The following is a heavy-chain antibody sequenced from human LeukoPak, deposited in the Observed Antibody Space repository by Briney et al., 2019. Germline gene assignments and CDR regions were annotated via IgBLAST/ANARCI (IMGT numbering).Heavy chain of an antibody. Sequence: GGSLRLSCAASGFTLRSYSMSWVRQAPGKGLEWVSSISSSSSYIYYADSVKGRFTISRDNAKNSLYLQMNSLRAEDTAVYYCARDGILEWLFYAFDIWGQGTMVTVSS. V-gene: IGHV3-21*01. CDR3: ARDGILEWLFYAFDI. D-gene: IGHD3-3*01. J-gene: IGHJ3*02. CDR2: ISSSSSYI. CDR1: GFTLRSYS.